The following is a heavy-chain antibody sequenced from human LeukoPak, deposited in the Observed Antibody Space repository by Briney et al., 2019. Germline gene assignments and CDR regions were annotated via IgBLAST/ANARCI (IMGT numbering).Heavy chain of an antibody. Sequence: GGSLRLSCAASGFTFSSYGMHWVRQAPGKGLEWVAFIRYDGSNKYYADSVKGRFTISRDNSKNTLYLQMNSLRAEDTAVYYCAKDGSSGYSPGYYYYMDVWGKGTTVTVSS. CDR2: IRYDGSNK. J-gene: IGHJ6*03. V-gene: IGHV3-30*02. CDR1: GFTFSSYG. D-gene: IGHD3-22*01. CDR3: AKDGSSGYSPGYYYYMDV.